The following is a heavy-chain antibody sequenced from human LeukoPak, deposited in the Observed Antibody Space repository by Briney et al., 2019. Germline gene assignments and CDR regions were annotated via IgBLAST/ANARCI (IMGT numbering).Heavy chain of an antibody. D-gene: IGHD6-13*01. CDR1: GFTFSSYA. CDR3: ARGPLIAAAGTW. Sequence: PGGSLRLSCAASGFTFSSYAMSWVRQAPGKGLEWVSAISGSGGSTYYADSVKGRFTISRDNAKNSLFLQMNSLRAEDTAVYYCARGPLIAAAGTWWGQGTLVTVSS. V-gene: IGHV3-23*01. CDR2: ISGSGGST. J-gene: IGHJ4*02.